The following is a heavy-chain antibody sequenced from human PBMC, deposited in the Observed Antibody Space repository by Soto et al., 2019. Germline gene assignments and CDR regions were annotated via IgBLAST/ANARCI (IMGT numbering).Heavy chain of an antibody. Sequence: PSETLSLTCTASGGSISSGGYYWSWIRQHPGKGLEWIGYIYYSGSTYYNPSLKSRVTISVDTSKNQFSLKLSSVTAADTAVYYCAREIGGSNYVGSKVSYLRYGMDVWGQGTTVTVSS. CDR3: AREIGGSNYVGSKVSYLRYGMDV. CDR1: GGSISSGGYY. D-gene: IGHD4-4*01. CDR2: IYYSGST. V-gene: IGHV4-31*03. J-gene: IGHJ6*02.